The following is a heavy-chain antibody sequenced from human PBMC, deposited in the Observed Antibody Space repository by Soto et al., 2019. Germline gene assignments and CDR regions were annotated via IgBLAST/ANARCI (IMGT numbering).Heavy chain of an antibody. J-gene: IGHJ6*02. D-gene: IGHD3-3*01. CDR2: ISAYNGNT. V-gene: IGHV1-18*04. CDR1: GYTFTSYG. Sequence: ASVKVSCKASGYTFTSYGISWVRQAPGQGLEWMGWISAYNGNTNYAQKLQGRVTMTTDTSTSTAYMELRSLRSDDTAVYYCARVGHTIFGVVIIPYYYYYGMDVWGQGTMVTVSS. CDR3: ARVGHTIFGVVIIPYYYYYGMDV.